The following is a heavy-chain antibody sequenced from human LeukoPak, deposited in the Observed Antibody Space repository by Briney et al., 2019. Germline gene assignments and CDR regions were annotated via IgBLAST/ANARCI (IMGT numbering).Heavy chain of an antibody. V-gene: IGHV4-4*09. Sequence: SETLSLTCTVSGGSISTYYWSWIRQPPGKGPEWIGYIYTSGSTNYDPSLKSRVTMSVDTSKNQFYLMLSSVTAADTAVYFWARSNIAGYYYCMDVWGTGTPVTVSS. CDR1: GGSISTYY. CDR3: ARSNIAGYYYCMDV. CDR2: IYTSGST. J-gene: IGHJ6*03. D-gene: IGHD2/OR15-2a*01.